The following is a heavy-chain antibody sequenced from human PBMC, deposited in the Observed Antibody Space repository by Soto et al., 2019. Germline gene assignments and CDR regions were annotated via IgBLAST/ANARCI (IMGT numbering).Heavy chain of an antibody. CDR2: ISSSSTYI. CDR3: ARMLSDIAVAGSRPFDS. D-gene: IGHD6-13*01. V-gene: IGHV3-21*01. Sequence: GGSLRLSCAASGFSFSSYSMNWVRQAPGKGLEWVSCISSSSTYIYYADSVKGRFTISRDNAKNSLYLQMNSLRAEDTAVYYCARMLSDIAVAGSRPFDSWGQGTLVTVSS. CDR1: GFSFSSYS. J-gene: IGHJ4*02.